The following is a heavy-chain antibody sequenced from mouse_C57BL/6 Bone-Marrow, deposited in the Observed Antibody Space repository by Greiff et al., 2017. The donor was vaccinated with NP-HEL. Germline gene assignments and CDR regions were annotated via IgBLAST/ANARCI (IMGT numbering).Heavy chain of an antibody. J-gene: IGHJ1*03. CDR2: IDPETGGT. Sequence: VHLVESGAELVRPGASVTLSCKASGYTFTDYEMHWVKQTPVHGLEWIGAIDPETGGTAYNQKFKGKAILTADKSSSTAYMALRSLTSEDSAVYYWTRELYCGRYFDVWGTGTTVTVSA. CDR1: GYTFTDYE. V-gene: IGHV1-15*01. D-gene: IGHD1-1*01. CDR3: TRELYCGRYFDV.